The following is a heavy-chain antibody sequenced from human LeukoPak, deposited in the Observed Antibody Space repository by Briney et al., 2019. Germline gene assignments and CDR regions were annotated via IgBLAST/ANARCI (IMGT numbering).Heavy chain of an antibody. D-gene: IGHD4-23*01. CDR2: ISSSGGST. J-gene: IGHJ4*02. CDR3: ARPEDYGGNFYFDY. CDR1: GFTFSSYA. Sequence: GGSLRLSCAASGFTFSSYAMSWVRQAPGKGLEWVSAISSSGGSTYYADSVKGRFTISRDNSKNTLYLQMNSLRAEDTAVYYCARPEDYGGNFYFDYWGQGTLVTVSS. V-gene: IGHV3-23*01.